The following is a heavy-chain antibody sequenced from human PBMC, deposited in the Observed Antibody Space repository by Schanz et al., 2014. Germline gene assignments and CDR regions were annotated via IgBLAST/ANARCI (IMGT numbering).Heavy chain of an antibody. CDR3: ARPLGPNYYYYGLDV. J-gene: IGHJ6*02. V-gene: IGHV3-74*01. CDR1: GFTFSSYW. Sequence: EVQLVESGGGLVQPGGSLRLSCAASGFTFSSYWMHWFRQAPGKGLVWVSRINSDGSTTIYADSVKGRFTISRDNAKNTLYLQMNSLRAEDTAVYYCARPLGPNYYYYGLDVWGQGTTVTVSS. CDR2: INSDGSTT.